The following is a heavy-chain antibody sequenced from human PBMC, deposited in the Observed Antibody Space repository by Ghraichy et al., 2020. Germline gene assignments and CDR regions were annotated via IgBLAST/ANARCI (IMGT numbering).Heavy chain of an antibody. CDR3: ASVRCLQTCYFDC. Sequence: GGSLRLSCTASGFTFSNYSMTWVRQAPGKGLEWVSGTSGSGGSTYYADSVKGRFTISSDNSKNKRSLQMHRMSGEDTAFYDCASVRCLQTCYFDCCGQGTLAAVPS. CDR1: GFTFSNYS. D-gene: IGHD5-24*01. CDR2: TSGSGGST. J-gene: IGHJ4*02. V-gene: IGHV3-23*01.